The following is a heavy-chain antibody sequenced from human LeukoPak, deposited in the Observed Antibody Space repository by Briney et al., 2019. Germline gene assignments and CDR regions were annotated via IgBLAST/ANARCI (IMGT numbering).Heavy chain of an antibody. J-gene: IGHJ6*03. CDR2: ISSSSSTI. V-gene: IGHV3-48*01. D-gene: IGHD2-2*01. CDR1: GFTFSSYS. Sequence: GGSLRLSCAASGFTFSSYSMNWVRQAPGKGLEWVSYISSSSSTIYYADSVKGRFTISRDNAKNSLYLQMNSLRAEDTAVYYCARYCSSTSCYSDYYYYMDVWGKGTTVTASS. CDR3: ARYCSSTSCYSDYYYYMDV.